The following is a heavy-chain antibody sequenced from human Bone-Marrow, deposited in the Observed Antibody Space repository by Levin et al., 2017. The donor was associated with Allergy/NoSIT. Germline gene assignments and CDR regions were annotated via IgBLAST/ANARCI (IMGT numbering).Heavy chain of an antibody. J-gene: IGHJ6*02. V-gene: IGHV3-30*18. D-gene: IGHD6-19*01. CDR1: GFTFSSYG. CDR3: AKGESSGWYIYYYYGMDV. CDR2: ISYDGSNK. Sequence: GGSLRLSCAASGFTFSSYGMHWVRQAPGKGLEWVAVISYDGSNKYYADSVKGRFTISRDNSKNTLYLQMNSLRAEDTAVYYCAKGESSGWYIYYYYGMDVWGQGTTVTVSS.